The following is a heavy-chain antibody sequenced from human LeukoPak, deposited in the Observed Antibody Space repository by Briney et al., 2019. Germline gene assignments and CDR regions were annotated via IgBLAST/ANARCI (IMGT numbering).Heavy chain of an antibody. CDR1: GYTFTSHG. CDR3: ARDAPEAVAGDFDY. D-gene: IGHD6-19*01. V-gene: IGHV1-18*01. CDR2: TSAYNGNT. J-gene: IGHJ4*02. Sequence: ASVKVSCKASGYTFTSHGISWVRQAPGQGLEWMGWTSAYNGNTNYAQKLQGRVTMTTDTSTSTAYMELRSLRSDDTAVYYCARDAPEAVAGDFDYWGQGTLVTVSS.